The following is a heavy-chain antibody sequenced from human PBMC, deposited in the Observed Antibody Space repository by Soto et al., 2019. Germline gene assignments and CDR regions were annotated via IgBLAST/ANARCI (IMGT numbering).Heavy chain of an antibody. CDR1: GFTFSSYW. CDR3: ARDSYSSGWNYFDF. D-gene: IGHD6-19*01. V-gene: IGHV3-74*01. CDR2: INSDGSST. J-gene: IGHJ4*02. Sequence: SLRLSCAASGFTFSSYWMHWVRQAPGKGLVWVSRINSDGSSTSYADSVKGRFTISRDNAKNTLYLQMNSLRVEDSAVYYCARDSYSSGWNYFDFWGQGAQVTVSS.